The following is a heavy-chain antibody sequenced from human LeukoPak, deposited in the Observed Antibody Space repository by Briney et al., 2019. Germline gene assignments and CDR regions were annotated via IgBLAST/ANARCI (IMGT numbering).Heavy chain of an antibody. CDR2: INPSGGST. D-gene: IGHD6-13*01. J-gene: IGHJ4*02. CDR3: ARGEQHPYYFDY. V-gene: IGHV1-46*01. CDR1: GYSFTGDY. Sequence: ASVKVSCKASGYSFTGDYMHWVRQAPGQGLEWMGIINPSGGSTSYAQKFQGRVTMTRDTSTSTVYMELSSLRSEDTAVYYCARGEQHPYYFDYWGQGTLVTVSS.